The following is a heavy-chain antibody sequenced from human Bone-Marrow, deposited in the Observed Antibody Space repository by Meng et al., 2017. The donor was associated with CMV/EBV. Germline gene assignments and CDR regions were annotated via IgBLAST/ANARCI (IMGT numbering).Heavy chain of an antibody. CDR3: ARGLYDFGGGRFDP. D-gene: IGHD3-3*01. V-gene: IGHV3-53*01. J-gene: IGHJ5*02. Sequence: GESLKISCAASGFTFSSYAMSWVRQAPGKGLEWVSVIYRGGSTYYADSVKGRFTIPRDNSKNTLYLQMNSLRAEDTAVYYCARGLYDFGGGRFDPWGQGTLVTVSS. CDR2: IYRGGST. CDR1: GFTFSSYA.